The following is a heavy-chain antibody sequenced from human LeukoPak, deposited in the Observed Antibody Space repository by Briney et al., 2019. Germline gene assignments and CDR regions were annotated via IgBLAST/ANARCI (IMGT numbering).Heavy chain of an antibody. CDR1: GFAFSSYG. Sequence: GGSLRPSCAASGFAFSSYGMNWVRQAPGKGLEWVSDISRSGDSTFYADSVKGRFTISRDNSKNTLYLQMNSLRPEDTAIYYCAKRGDILSYLASFDSWGQGTLVTVSS. CDR3: AKRGDILSYLASFDS. V-gene: IGHV3-23*01. J-gene: IGHJ4*02. D-gene: IGHD3-10*01. CDR2: ISRSGDST.